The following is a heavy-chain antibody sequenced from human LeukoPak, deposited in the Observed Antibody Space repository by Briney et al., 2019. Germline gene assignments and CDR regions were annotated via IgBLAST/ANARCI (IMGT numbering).Heavy chain of an antibody. CDR2: ISTSSSYI. J-gene: IGHJ4*02. D-gene: IGHD5-12*01. CDR1: GFSFRYYS. Sequence: PGGPLRLSCAASGFSFRYYSMNWVRQAPGKGLEWVSSISTSSSYIHYADSVKGRFTISRDNARGALFLQMNSLRAEDTALYYCARDGGYDSAHFDSWGQGILVTVSS. CDR3: ARDGGYDSAHFDS. V-gene: IGHV3-21*01.